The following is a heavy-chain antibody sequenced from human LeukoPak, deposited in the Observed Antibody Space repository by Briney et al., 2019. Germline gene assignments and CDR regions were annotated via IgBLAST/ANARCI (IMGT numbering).Heavy chain of an antibody. CDR3: AKGPAPYCSGGSCYSPHWYFDL. Sequence: GVSLRLSCAASQFTFSNYAMSWVRQAPGKGLEWVSAISGSGNTTYFGDSVTGRFTISRDNPKNTVYLQMNSLSAEDTAVYYCAKGPAPYCSGGSCYSPHWYFDLWGRGTLVTVSS. V-gene: IGHV3-23*01. CDR1: QFTFSNYA. J-gene: IGHJ2*01. D-gene: IGHD2-15*01. CDR2: ISGSGNTT.